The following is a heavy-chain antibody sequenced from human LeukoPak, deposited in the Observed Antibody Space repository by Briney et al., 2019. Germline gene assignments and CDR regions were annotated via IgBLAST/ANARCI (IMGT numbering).Heavy chain of an antibody. CDR2: IIPIFGTA. CDR3: ASSQYSSGWSTSLAFDY. Sequence: SVKVSCKASGGTFSSYAISWVRQAPGQGLEWMGRIIPIFGTANYAQKFQGRVTITTDESTSTAYMELSSLRSEDTAVYHCASSQYSSGWSTSLAFDYWGQGTLVTVSS. CDR1: GGTFSSYA. D-gene: IGHD6-19*01. V-gene: IGHV1-69*05. J-gene: IGHJ4*02.